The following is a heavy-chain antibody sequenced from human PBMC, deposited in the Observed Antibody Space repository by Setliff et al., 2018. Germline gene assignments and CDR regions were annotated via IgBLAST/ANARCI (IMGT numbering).Heavy chain of an antibody. CDR3: ARGTYANSWARFDF. J-gene: IGHJ4*02. CDR2: MYHNGDT. V-gene: IGHV4-30-4*08. CDR1: DDSTRNNNYF. Sequence: TLSLTCAVSDDSTRNNNYFWAWIRQPPGKGLEWIGFMYHNGDTHYSPSLKGRVSLSVDTSKRQVSLKLNTATAADTAVYYCARGTYANSWARFDFWGRGTRVTVSS. D-gene: IGHD2-15*01.